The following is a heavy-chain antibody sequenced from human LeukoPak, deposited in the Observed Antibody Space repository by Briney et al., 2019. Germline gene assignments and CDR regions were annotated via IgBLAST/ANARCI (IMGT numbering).Heavy chain of an antibody. CDR1: GGSISSSSYY. J-gene: IGHJ3*02. CDR3: ARFLYDYGDYGAFDI. V-gene: IGHV4-39*01. CDR2: IYYSGST. D-gene: IGHD4-17*01. Sequence: SETLSLTCTVSGGSISSSSYYWGWLRQPPGKGLEWIGSIYYSGSTYYNPSLKSRVTISVDTSKNQFSLKLSSVTAADTAVYYCARFLYDYGDYGAFDIWGQGTMVTVSS.